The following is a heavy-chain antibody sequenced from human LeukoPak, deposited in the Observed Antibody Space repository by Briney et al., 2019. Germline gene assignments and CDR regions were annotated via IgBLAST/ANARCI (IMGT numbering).Heavy chain of an antibody. Sequence: SETLSLTCTVSGGSISSYYWSWIRQPAGKGLEWIGRIYTSGSTNYNPSLKSRVTMSVGTSKNQFSLKLSSVTAVDTAVYYCARTTLTTNYYGMDVWGQGTTVTVSS. D-gene: IGHD4/OR15-4a*01. CDR1: GGSISSYY. CDR3: ARTTLTTNYYGMDV. CDR2: IYTSGST. V-gene: IGHV4-4*07. J-gene: IGHJ6*02.